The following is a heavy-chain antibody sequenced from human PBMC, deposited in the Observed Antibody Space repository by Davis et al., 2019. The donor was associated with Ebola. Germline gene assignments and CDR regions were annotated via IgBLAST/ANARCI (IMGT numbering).Heavy chain of an antibody. D-gene: IGHD2/OR15-2a*01. V-gene: IGHV4-38-2*02. Sequence: MPSETLSLTCTVSGYSISSNSFWGWIRQPPGKGLEWIGSTYHSGSTYYNASLKSRVTISVDTSKNQFSLKLTSVTAADTAVYYCARQPLTAATLESWGQGTLVTVSS. CDR3: ARQPLTAATLES. CDR1: GYSISSNSF. J-gene: IGHJ5*02. CDR2: TYHSGST.